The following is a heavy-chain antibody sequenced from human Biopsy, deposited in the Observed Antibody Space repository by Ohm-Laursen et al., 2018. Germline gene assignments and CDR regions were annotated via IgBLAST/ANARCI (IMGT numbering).Heavy chain of an antibody. V-gene: IGHV1-46*01. J-gene: IGHJ4*02. CDR2: INPRSGNT. CDR1: GYTFTTYG. CDR3: AKNYDPLYYDTSGLFDY. Sequence: ASVKVSCKVSGYTFTTYGISWVRQAPGQGLEWMGIINPRSGNTGYSQKFQVRVTMTTDTSTSTVYMELSSLSSEDTAVYYCAKNYDPLYYDTSGLFDYWGQGTLVTVAS. D-gene: IGHD3-22*01.